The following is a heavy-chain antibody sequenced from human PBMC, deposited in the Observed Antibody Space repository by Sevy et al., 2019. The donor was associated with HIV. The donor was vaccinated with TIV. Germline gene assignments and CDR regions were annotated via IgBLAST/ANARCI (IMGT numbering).Heavy chain of an antibody. V-gene: IGHV4-59*01. CDR3: ARASGQSTSSRYFDF. D-gene: IGHD6-6*01. Sequence: SETLSLTCTVSGDSISSYYWSWMRQPPGKGLEWIGYIHYSGSTNYNPSLKSRVTISVDTSKSQFSLNLNPVTAADTAVYFCARASGQSTSSRYFDFWGQGTLVTVSS. CDR1: GDSISSYY. CDR2: IHYSGST. J-gene: IGHJ4*02.